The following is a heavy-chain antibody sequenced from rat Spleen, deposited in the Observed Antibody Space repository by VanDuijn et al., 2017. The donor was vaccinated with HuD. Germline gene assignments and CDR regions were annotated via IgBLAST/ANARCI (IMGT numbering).Heavy chain of an antibody. CDR3: ARHGGSYYYDWYFDF. Sequence: EVQLVESGGGLVQPGRSMKLSCAALGFTFSNYYMAWVRQAPTKGLEWVASISTGGGNTYYRDSVKGRFTISRDNAKSTLYLQMDSLRSEDTATYYCARHGGSYYYDWYFDFWGPGTMVTVSS. CDR1: GFTFSNYY. CDR2: ISTGGGNT. J-gene: IGHJ1*01. V-gene: IGHV5-25*01. D-gene: IGHD1-12*02.